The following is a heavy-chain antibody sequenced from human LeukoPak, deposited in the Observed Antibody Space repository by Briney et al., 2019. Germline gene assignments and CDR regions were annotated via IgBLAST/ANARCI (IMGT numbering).Heavy chain of an antibody. V-gene: IGHV4-4*07. J-gene: IGHJ6*04. CDR2: INTSGNT. CDR3: ARDRLGFRVDV. Sequence: PSETLSLTCTVSGDSISGSYWTWIRQSAGKGLEWIGRINTSGNTNYNPSLKSRVTMSLDTSKNQFSLNMSCVTVADTAVYYCARDRLGFRVDVWGKGTTVTFSS. CDR1: GDSISGSY. D-gene: IGHD3-10*01.